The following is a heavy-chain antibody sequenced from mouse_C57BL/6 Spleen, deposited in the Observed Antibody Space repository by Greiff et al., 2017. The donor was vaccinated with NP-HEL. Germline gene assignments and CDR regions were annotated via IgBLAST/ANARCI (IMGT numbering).Heavy chain of an antibody. CDR1: GYTFTSYW. D-gene: IGHD1-1*01. CDR3: ARRDYGSSYLDC. V-gene: IGHV1-69*01. CDR2: IDPSDSYT. J-gene: IGHJ2*01. Sequence: QVQLQQPGAELVMPGASVKLSCKASGYTFTSYWMHWVKQRPGQGLEWIGEIDPSDSYTNYNQKFKGKSTLTVDKSSSTAYMQLSSLTSEDSAVYYCARRDYGSSYLDCWGQGTTLTVSS.